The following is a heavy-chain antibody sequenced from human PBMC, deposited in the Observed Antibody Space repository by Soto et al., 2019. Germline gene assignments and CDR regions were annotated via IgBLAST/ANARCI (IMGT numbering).Heavy chain of an antibody. CDR3: ARGLSGGSANFRFDP. CDR1: GGAVSVYC. J-gene: IGHJ5*02. Sequence: AETLSLTCAVSGGAVSVYCWRWIRQPAGKGLEWIGRICFDGTTNYNPSLNSRVSMSIDSSKNHFSLQLTSVTAADTALYYCARGLSGGSANFRFDPWGQGTLVTVSS. CDR2: ICFDGTT. V-gene: IGHV4-4*07. D-gene: IGHD3-10*01.